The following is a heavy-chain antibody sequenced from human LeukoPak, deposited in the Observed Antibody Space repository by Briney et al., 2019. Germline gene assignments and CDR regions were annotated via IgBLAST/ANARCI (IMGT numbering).Heavy chain of an antibody. Sequence: GRSLRLSCAASGFTFSSYAMHWVRQAPGKGLEWVAVISYDGSNKYYADSVKGRFTISRDNSKNTLYLQMNSLRAEDTAVYYCAKAAVYSSSWTPFDDWGQGTLVTVSS. CDR2: ISYDGSNK. CDR1: GFTFSSYA. D-gene: IGHD6-13*01. J-gene: IGHJ4*02. CDR3: AKAAVYSSSWTPFDD. V-gene: IGHV3-30-3*01.